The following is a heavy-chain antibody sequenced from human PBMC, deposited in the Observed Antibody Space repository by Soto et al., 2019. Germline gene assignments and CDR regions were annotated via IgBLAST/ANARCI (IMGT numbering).Heavy chain of an antibody. J-gene: IGHJ2*01. CDR1: GGSISSGGYY. V-gene: IGHV4-31*03. D-gene: IGHD5-12*01. CDR2: IYDSGST. Sequence: QVQLQESGPGLVKPSQTPSLTCIVSGGSISSGGYYWSWIRQHPGKGLEWIGYIYDSGSTYCNPSLKSRLTISVDTSQNQFSLKLISVTAAYTAASSCARGKRWLQPVDWYFDLWGRGTLVTVSS. CDR3: ARGKRWLQPVDWYFDL.